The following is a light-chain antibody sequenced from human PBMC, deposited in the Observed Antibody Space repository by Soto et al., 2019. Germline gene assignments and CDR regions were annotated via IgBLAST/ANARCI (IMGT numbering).Light chain of an antibody. J-gene: IGLJ1*01. V-gene: IGLV2-14*01. CDR3: SSYTISSTYV. CDR2: DVT. Sequence: QSALTQPASVSGSPGQSIAISCTGTSSDVGAYNYVSWYQQYPGKAPKLVIYDVTNRPSGVSNRFSGSNSGSTASLTISGLQAEDEADYYCSSYTISSTYVFGTGTKLTVL. CDR1: SSDVGAYNY.